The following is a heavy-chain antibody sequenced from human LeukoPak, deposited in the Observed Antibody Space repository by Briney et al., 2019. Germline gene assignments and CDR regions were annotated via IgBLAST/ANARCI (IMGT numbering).Heavy chain of an antibody. CDR2: IYYSGST. J-gene: IGHJ4*02. CDR3: ASRIPKAGFD. D-gene: IGHD6-13*01. Sequence: SETLSLTCTVSGGSINSYNWSWIWHPPGKGLEWMGYIYYSGSTNYNPSLKSRVTISLDTSKNQFSLKLSSVTAADTAVYYCASRIPKAGFDWGQGTQVTVSS. CDR1: GGSINSYN. V-gene: IGHV4-59*01.